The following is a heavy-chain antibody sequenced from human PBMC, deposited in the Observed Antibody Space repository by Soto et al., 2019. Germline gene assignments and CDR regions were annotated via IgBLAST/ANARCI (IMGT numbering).Heavy chain of an antibody. Sequence: GGSLRLSCAASGCTFSSYWMHWVRQAPGKGLVWVSRINSDGSSTSYADSVKGRFTISRDNAKNTLYLQMNSLRAEDTAVYYCVRTSLVLAAATRTDYCGQGTLVTVSS. CDR1: GCTFSSYW. CDR3: VRTSLVLAAATRTDY. CDR2: INSDGSST. J-gene: IGHJ4*02. V-gene: IGHV3-74*01. D-gene: IGHD2-15*01.